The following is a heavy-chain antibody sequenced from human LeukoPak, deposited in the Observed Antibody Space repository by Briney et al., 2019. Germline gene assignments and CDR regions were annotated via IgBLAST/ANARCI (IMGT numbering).Heavy chain of an antibody. V-gene: IGHV3-30*02. Sequence: GGSLRLSCAASGFTFSSFGIHWVRQAPGEGLEWVTFIRYDGNNINYADSVKGRFTISRDNSKNTVYLQMNSLRGEDTAVYYCARDGRRNCSTLNCYIFSNWGQGTLVTVSS. J-gene: IGHJ4*02. D-gene: IGHD2-2*01. CDR3: ARDGRRNCSTLNCYIFSN. CDR2: IRYDGNNI. CDR1: GFTFSSFG.